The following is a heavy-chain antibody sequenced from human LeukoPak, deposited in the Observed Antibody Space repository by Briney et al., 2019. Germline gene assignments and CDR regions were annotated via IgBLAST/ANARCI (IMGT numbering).Heavy chain of an antibody. J-gene: IGHJ5*02. V-gene: IGHV3-23*01. Sequence: GGSLRLSCVASGLSFSSHAMTWVRQTPGKGLEWVSGITGSGGSTYHAESVKGRFTISRDNSKNTLYLQMNSLRAEDTAVYYCASHLIAVNGYWFDPWGRGTLVTVSS. D-gene: IGHD6-19*01. CDR1: GLSFSSHA. CDR2: ITGSGGST. CDR3: ASHLIAVNGYWFDP.